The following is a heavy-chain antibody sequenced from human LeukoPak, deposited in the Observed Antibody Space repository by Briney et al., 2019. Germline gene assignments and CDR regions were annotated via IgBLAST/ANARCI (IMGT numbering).Heavy chain of an antibody. Sequence: SETLSLACAVYGGSFGGYYWSWIRQPPGKGLEWIGEINHSGSTNYNPSLKSRVTISVDTSKNQFSLKLSSVTAADTAVYYCARGISTKGTRFDYCGQGTLVTVSS. D-gene: IGHD2/OR15-2a*01. CDR3: ARGISTKGTRFDY. CDR2: INHSGST. V-gene: IGHV4-34*01. J-gene: IGHJ4*02. CDR1: GGSFGGYY.